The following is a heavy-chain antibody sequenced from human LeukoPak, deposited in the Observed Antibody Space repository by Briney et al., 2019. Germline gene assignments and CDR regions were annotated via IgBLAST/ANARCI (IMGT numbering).Heavy chain of an antibody. CDR3: ARVQNYGSGSYRAFDI. CDR2: INPNSGGT. CDR1: GYTFTGCY. V-gene: IGHV1-2*02. D-gene: IGHD3-10*01. J-gene: IGHJ3*02. Sequence: ASVKVSCKASGYTFTGCYMHWVRQAPGQGLEWMGWINPNSGGTNYAQKFQGRVTMTRDTSISTAYMELSRLRSDDTAVYYCARVQNYGSGSYRAFDIWGQGTMVTVSS.